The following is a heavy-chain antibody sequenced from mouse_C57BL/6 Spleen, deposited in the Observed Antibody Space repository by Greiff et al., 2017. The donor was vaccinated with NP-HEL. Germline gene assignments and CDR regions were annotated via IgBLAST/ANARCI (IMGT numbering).Heavy chain of an antibody. CDR1: GYTFTSYW. CDR3: ARDGNYHLAWFAY. V-gene: IGHV1-55*01. J-gene: IGHJ3*01. CDR2: IYPGSGST. Sequence: VQLQQPGAELVKPGASVKMSCKASGYTFTSYWITWVKQRPGQGLEWIGDIYPGSGSTNYNEKFKSKATLTVDTSSSTAYMQLSSLTSEDSAVYYCARDGNYHLAWFAYWGQGTLVTVSA. D-gene: IGHD2-1*01.